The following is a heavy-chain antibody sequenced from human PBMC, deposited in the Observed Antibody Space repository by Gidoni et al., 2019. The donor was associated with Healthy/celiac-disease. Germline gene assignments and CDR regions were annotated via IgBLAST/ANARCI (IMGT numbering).Heavy chain of an antibody. Sequence: QVQLVESGGGVVQPGRSLRLSCAASGFTFSSYGMHWVRQAPGKGLEWVAVISYDGSNKYYADSVKGRFTISRDNSKNTLYLQMNSLRAEDTAVYYCAKEYYDFWSGPPLAYYFDYWGQGTLVTVSS. CDR1: GFTFSSYG. CDR2: ISYDGSNK. J-gene: IGHJ4*02. D-gene: IGHD3-3*01. V-gene: IGHV3-30*18. CDR3: AKEYYDFWSGPPLAYYFDY.